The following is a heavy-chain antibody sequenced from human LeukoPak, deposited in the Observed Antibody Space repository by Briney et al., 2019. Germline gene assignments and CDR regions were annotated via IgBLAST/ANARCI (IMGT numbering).Heavy chain of an antibody. CDR2: TIPIFGTA. CDR1: GGTFSSYA. CDR3: ARGTTGTTPVRYYYYGMDV. Sequence: SVKVSCKASGGTFSSYAVSWVRQAPGQGLEWMGGTIPIFGTANYAQKFQGRVTITADESTSTAYMELSSLRSEDTAVYYCARGTTGTTPVRYYYYGMDVWGKGTTVTVSS. V-gene: IGHV1-69*13. J-gene: IGHJ6*04. D-gene: IGHD1-1*01.